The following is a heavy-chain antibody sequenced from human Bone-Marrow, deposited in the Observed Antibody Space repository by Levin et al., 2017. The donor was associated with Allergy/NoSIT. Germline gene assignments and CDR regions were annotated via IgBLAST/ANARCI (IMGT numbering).Heavy chain of an antibody. J-gene: IGHJ4*02. Sequence: SETLSLTCTVSGGSISSSSYYWGWIRQPPGKGLEWIGSIYYSGSTYYNPSLKSRVTISVDTSKNQFSLKLSSVTAADTAVYYCARDQGYYGSGTNVDYWGQGTLVTVSS. CDR3: ARDQGYYGSGTNVDY. CDR1: GGSISSSSYY. CDR2: IYYSGST. V-gene: IGHV4-39*07. D-gene: IGHD3-10*01.